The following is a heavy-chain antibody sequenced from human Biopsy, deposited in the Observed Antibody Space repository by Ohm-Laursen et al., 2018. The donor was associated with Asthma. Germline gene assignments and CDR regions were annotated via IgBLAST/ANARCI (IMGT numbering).Heavy chain of an antibody. CDR1: GFAFRSYA. D-gene: IGHD2-15*01. V-gene: IGHV3-30*03. J-gene: IGHJ4*02. Sequence: SSLRLSCAAFGFAFRSYAMNWVRQAPGKGLEWVAVISYDGSITHYADSVKGRFTISRDNSKNTVYLDISSLRIEDTAVFYCGIVVAANPFQGDCWGQGTLVTVSS. CDR2: ISYDGSIT. CDR3: GIVVAANPFQGDC.